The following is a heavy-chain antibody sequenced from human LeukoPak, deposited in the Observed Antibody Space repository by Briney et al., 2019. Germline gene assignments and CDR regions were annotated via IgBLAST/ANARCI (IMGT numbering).Heavy chain of an antibody. D-gene: IGHD6-6*01. Sequence: SETLSLTCTVSGGSISSDICYWSWVRQPPGKGLEWIGYIYHGGRTYYNPSLKSRVTMSVDRSKNQFSLKVNSVTAADTAVYYRARVPENIAPPGGGHHFDYWGQGTLVPVSS. V-gene: IGHV4-30-2*01. CDR1: GGSISSDICY. CDR2: IYHGGRT. J-gene: IGHJ4*02. CDR3: ARVPENIAPPGGGHHFDY.